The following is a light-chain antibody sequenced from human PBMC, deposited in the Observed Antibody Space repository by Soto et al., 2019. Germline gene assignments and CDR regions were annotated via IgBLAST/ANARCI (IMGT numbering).Light chain of an antibody. Sequence: IVLTQSPGTLSLSPWESATLSCRASQSVSNKYLDWYQQKPGQAPRLLIYGASNRATGIPDRFSGSGSGTEVTLTSSSLQPDDFATDDCQQYKSYPWTFGQGTKVDIK. CDR1: QSVSNKY. CDR2: GAS. V-gene: IGKV3-20*01. CDR3: QQYKSYPWT. J-gene: IGKJ1*01.